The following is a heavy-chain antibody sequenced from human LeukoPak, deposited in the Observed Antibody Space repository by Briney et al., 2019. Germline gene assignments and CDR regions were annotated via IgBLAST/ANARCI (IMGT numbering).Heavy chain of an antibody. CDR1: GFTFSSYA. CDR3: AKHSSSGWYGVVGY. D-gene: IGHD6-19*01. Sequence: GGSLRLSCAASGFTFSSYAMCWVRQAPGKGLEWVSAISGSGGSTYYADSVKGRFTISRDNSKNTLYLQMNSLRAEDTAVYYCAKHSSSGWYGVVGYRGQGTLVTVSS. V-gene: IGHV3-23*01. J-gene: IGHJ4*02. CDR2: ISGSGGST.